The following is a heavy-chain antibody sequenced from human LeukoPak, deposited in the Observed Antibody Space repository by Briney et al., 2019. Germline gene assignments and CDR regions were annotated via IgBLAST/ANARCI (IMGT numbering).Heavy chain of an antibody. D-gene: IGHD5-12*01. J-gene: IGHJ6*02. Sequence: ASVKVSSKASGYTFTSYDINWVRQATGQGLEWMGWMNPNSGNTGYAQKFQGRVTMTRNTSISTAYMELSSLRSEDTAVYYCATPWNSGYDYYYYGMDVWGQGTTVTVSS. CDR1: GYTFTSYD. CDR3: ATPWNSGYDYYYYGMDV. CDR2: MNPNSGNT. V-gene: IGHV1-8*01.